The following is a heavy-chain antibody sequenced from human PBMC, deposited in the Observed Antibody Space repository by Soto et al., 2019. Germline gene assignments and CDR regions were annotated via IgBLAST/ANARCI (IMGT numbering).Heavy chain of an antibody. V-gene: IGHV3-21*01. CDR1: GFTFISYS. CDR2: ISSSSSYI. D-gene: IGHD3-16*02. CDR3: ARDSVNDY. J-gene: IGHJ4*02. Sequence: GGSLRLSCAASGFTFISYSINWVRQAPWKGLEWVSSISSSSSYIYYADSVKGRFTISRDNAKNSLYLQMNSLRAEDTAVYYCARDSVNDYWGQGTLVTVSS.